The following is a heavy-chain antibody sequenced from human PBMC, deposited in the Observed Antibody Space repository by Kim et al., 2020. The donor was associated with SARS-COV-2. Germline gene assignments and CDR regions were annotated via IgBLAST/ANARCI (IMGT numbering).Heavy chain of an antibody. CDR2: ISSSGSTI. Sequence: GGSLRLSCAASGFTFSDYYMSWIRQAPGKGLEWVSYISSSGSTIYYADSVKGRFTISRDNAKNSLYLQMNSLRAEDTAVYYCARDVGHSDLGYCSSTSCYYYYGMDVWGQGTTVTVSS. CDR3: ARDVGHSDLGYCSSTSCYYYYGMDV. D-gene: IGHD2-2*01. J-gene: IGHJ6*02. V-gene: IGHV3-11*04. CDR1: GFTFSDYY.